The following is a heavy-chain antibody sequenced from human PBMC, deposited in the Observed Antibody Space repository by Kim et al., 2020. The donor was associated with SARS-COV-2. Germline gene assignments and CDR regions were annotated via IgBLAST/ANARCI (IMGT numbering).Heavy chain of an antibody. CDR1: GGSISSSSYY. CDR3: ARHPSGYYSHWYFDL. J-gene: IGHJ2*01. D-gene: IGHD3-3*01. V-gene: IGHV4-39*01. CDR2: IYYSGTT. Sequence: SETLSLTCTVSGGSISSSSYYWGWIRQPPGKGLEWIGSIYYSGTTYYNPSLQSRVTISVDTSKNQFSLKLSSVTAADTAVYYCARHPSGYYSHWYFDLWGRGTLVTVSS.